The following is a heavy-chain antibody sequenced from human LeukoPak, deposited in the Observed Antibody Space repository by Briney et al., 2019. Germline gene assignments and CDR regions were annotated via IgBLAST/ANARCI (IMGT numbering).Heavy chain of an antibody. Sequence: ASVTVSRTASGYAFSAYYMHWVRQAPGQGLEWMGWLNPQTGDTHFAQKFQGRVTFTRDTSISTAYMAMSRLRSDDTAVFYCARGSRYHDWLSPLDSWGQGTLVTVSS. J-gene: IGHJ4*02. D-gene: IGHD3-9*01. CDR2: LNPQTGDT. CDR1: GYAFSAYY. V-gene: IGHV1-2*02. CDR3: ARGSRYHDWLSPLDS.